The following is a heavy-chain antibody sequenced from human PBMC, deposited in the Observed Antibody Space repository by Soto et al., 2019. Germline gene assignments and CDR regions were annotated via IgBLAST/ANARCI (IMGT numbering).Heavy chain of an antibody. CDR1: GYTFTSYG. CDR3: ARVKAAAGKGNYYYCGMDV. J-gene: IGHJ6*02. CDR2: ISAYNGNT. D-gene: IGHD6-13*01. Sequence: VASVKVSCKASGYTFTSYGISWVRQAPGQGLEWMGWISAYNGNTNYAQKLQGRVTMTTDTSTSTAYMELRSLRSDDTAVYYCARVKAAAGKGNYYYCGMDVWGQGTTVTVSS. V-gene: IGHV1-18*04.